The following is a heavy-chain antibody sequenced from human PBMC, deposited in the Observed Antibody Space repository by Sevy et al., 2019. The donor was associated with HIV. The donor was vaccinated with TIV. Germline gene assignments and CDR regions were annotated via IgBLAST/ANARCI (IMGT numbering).Heavy chain of an antibody. CDR1: CYTFTSYG. CDR2: ISAYNGNT. V-gene: IGHV1-18*01. D-gene: IGHD3-22*01. Sequence: ASVKVSCKASCYTFTSYGISWVRQAPGQGLEWMGWISAYNGNTNYAQKLKGRVTMTTDTSTSTAYMELRSLRSDDTAVYYCARANDSSGYYVDFDYWGQGTLVTVSS. J-gene: IGHJ4*02. CDR3: ARANDSSGYYVDFDY.